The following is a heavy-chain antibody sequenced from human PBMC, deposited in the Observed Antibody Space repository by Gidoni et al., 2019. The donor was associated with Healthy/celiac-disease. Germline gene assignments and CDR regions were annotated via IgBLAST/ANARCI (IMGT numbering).Heavy chain of an antibody. V-gene: IGHV3-49*04. Sequence: EVQLVESGGGLVQPGRSLRLSCTASGCTFGGYAMSWVRQAPGRGLEWVGFIRSKAYGGTTEYAASVKGRFTISRDDSKSIAYLQMNSLKTEDTAVYYCTCCDWAVAGDYWGQGTLVTVSS. D-gene: IGHD6-19*01. J-gene: IGHJ4*02. CDR1: GCTFGGYA. CDR2: IRSKAYGGTT. CDR3: TCCDWAVAGDY.